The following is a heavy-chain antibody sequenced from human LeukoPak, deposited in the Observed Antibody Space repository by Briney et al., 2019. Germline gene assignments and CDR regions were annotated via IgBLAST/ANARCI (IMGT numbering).Heavy chain of an antibody. Sequence: PSETLSLTCAVYGGSFSGYYWSWIRQPPGKGLEWIGSIYYSGSTYYNPSLKSRVTISVDTPKNQFSLKLSSVTTADTAVYYCASPCYDYVWGSYRLDYWGQGTLVTVSS. CDR2: IYYSGST. J-gene: IGHJ4*02. CDR3: ASPCYDYVWGSYRLDY. V-gene: IGHV4-34*01. D-gene: IGHD3-16*02. CDR1: GGSFSGYY.